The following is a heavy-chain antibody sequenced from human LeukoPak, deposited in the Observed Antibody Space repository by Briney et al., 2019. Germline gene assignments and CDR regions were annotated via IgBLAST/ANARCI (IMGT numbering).Heavy chain of an antibody. Sequence: SETLSLTCTVSGGSISSYYWSWLRQPPGKGLEGIGYIYYSGSTNYNPSLKSRVTISVDTSKNQFSLKLSSVTAADTAVYYCARVERQWLLWYFDLWGRGTLVTVSS. V-gene: IGHV4-59*01. CDR2: IYYSGST. D-gene: IGHD6-19*01. CDR3: ARVERQWLLWYFDL. J-gene: IGHJ2*01. CDR1: GGSISSYY.